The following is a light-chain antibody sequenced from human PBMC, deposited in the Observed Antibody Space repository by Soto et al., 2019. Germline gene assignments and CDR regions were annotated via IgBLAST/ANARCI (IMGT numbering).Light chain of an antibody. CDR3: SSFTGTTTLDV. Sequence: QSVLTQPASVSGSPGQSITISCTGTSSDVGAYKYVSWYQQHPGKAPKLIIYGVSNRPSGVSNRFSGSKSGNTAFLTISGFQPEDEADYYCSSFTGTTTLDVFGTGTKVTAL. V-gene: IGLV2-14*03. CDR2: GVS. CDR1: SSDVGAYKY. J-gene: IGLJ1*01.